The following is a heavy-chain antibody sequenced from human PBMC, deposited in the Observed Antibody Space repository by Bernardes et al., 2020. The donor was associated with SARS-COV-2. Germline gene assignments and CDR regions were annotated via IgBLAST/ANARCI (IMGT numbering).Heavy chain of an antibody. J-gene: IGHJ4*02. CDR3: AKALGYCSDTRCYTSQWLAPDFGS. D-gene: IGHD2-2*02. V-gene: IGHV3-23*01. Sequence: GGSLRLSCTASRFTFSNYAMSWVRQAPGKGLEWVSTISGSGDNTYFADSVKGRFTISRDNSKNTLYLQMNSLRAEDTALYFCAKALGYCSDTRCYTSQWLAPDFGSWGQGTLVTVSS. CDR1: RFTFSNYA. CDR2: ISGSGDNT.